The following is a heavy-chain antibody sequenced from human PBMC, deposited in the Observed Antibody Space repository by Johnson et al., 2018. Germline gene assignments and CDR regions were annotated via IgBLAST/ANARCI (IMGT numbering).Heavy chain of an antibody. V-gene: IGHV4-59*01. J-gene: IGHJ3*02. D-gene: IGHD1-26*01. CDR1: GASISSYF. CDR3: AKLKEGGAALDN. Sequence: QVQLQESGPGLVKPSETLFLTCTVSGASISSYFWTWVRQPPGKGLEWLGYIHYNGRTNYNPSLKSRVTISVDTSKNQFSLGLSSVTAADPAVFYWAKLKEGGAALDNWGQGPMVIVSS. CDR2: IHYNGRT.